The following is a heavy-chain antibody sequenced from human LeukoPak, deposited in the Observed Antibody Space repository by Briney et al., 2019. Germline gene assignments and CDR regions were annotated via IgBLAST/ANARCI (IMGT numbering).Heavy chain of an antibody. CDR1: GGSISSSSYY. CDR3: ARCIAARPNYYYYMDV. D-gene: IGHD6-6*01. Sequence: SETLSLTCTVSGGSISSSSYYWSWIRQPAGKGLEWIGRIYTSGSTNYNPSLKSRVTISVDTSKNQFSLKLSSVTAADTAVYYCARCIAARPNYYYYMDVWGKGTTVTVSS. J-gene: IGHJ6*03. V-gene: IGHV4-61*02. CDR2: IYTSGST.